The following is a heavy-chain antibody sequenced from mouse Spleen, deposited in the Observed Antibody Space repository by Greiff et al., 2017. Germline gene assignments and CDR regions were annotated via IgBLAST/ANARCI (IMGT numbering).Heavy chain of an antibody. CDR1: GYTFTSYV. Sequence: EVKLMESGPELVKPGASVKMSCKASGYTFTSYVMHWVKQKPGQGLEWIGYINPYNDGTKYNEKFKGKATLTSDKSSSTAYMELSSLTSEDSAVYFCARSELRRAMDYWGQGTSVTVSS. CDR2: INPYNDGT. D-gene: IGHD2-12*01. V-gene: IGHV1-14*01. J-gene: IGHJ4*01. CDR3: ARSELRRAMDY.